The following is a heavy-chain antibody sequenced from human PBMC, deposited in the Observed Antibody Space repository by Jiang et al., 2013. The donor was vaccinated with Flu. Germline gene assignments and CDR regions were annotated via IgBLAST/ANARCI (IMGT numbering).Heavy chain of an antibody. CDR1: GFTFSSYA. CDR3: ARGGLGYSYGLDY. J-gene: IGHJ4*02. CDR2: ISYDGSNK. Sequence: QLVESGGGVVQPGRSLRLSCAASGFTFSSYAMHWVRQAPGKGLEWVAVISYDGSNKYYADSVKGRFTISRDNSKNTLYLQMNSLRAEDTAVYYCARGGLGYSYGLDYWGQGTLVTVSS. V-gene: IGHV3-30-3*01. D-gene: IGHD5-18*01.